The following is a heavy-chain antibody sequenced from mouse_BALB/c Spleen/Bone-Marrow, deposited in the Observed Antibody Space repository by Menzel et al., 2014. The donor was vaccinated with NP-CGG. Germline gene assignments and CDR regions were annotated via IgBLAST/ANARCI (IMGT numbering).Heavy chain of an antibody. J-gene: IGHJ4*01. CDR3: SSYAMDY. Sequence: VQLQQSGAELVKPGASVKLSCTASGFNIKDTYMHWVKQRPEQGLEWIGRIDPANGNTKYDPKFQGKATITADTPSNTAYLQLSSLTSEDTAVYYGSSYAMDYWGQGTSVTVSS. CDR2: IDPANGNT. CDR1: GFNIKDTY. V-gene: IGHV14-3*02.